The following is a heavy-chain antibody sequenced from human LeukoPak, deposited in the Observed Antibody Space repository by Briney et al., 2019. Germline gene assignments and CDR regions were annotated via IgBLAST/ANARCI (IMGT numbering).Heavy chain of an antibody. V-gene: IGHV3-15*01. J-gene: IGHJ4*02. Sequence: GGSLRLSCAASGLTFSDYYMSWIRQAPGKGLEWVGRMKSIVDGGTTDYAATVKGRFTISRDDSKTTLYLQMHSLRIEDTAVYYCITDKPYRGLRTFDYWGQGTLVTVSS. D-gene: IGHD1-26*01. CDR1: GLTFSDYY. CDR3: ITDKPYRGLRTFDY. CDR2: MKSIVDGGTT.